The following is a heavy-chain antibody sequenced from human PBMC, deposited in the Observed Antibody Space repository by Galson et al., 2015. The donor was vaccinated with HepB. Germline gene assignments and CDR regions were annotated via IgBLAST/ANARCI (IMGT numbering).Heavy chain of an antibody. CDR3: VRTITSISGRYFDL. CDR1: GFTFSRYN. D-gene: IGHD1-20*01. V-gene: IGHV3-48*02. CDR2: ISSSSSAI. Sequence: SLRLSCAASGFTFSRYNMNWIRQAPGKGLECVSDISSSSSAISYTDSVKGRFAISGDNAENSLFLQMNSLRDEDTAVYYCVRTITSISGRYFDLWGRGTLVTVSP. J-gene: IGHJ2*01.